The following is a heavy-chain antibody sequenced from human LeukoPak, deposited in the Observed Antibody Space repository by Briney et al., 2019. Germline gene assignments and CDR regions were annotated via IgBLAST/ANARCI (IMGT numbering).Heavy chain of an antibody. V-gene: IGHV3-23*01. CDR2: TSGSGSLT. CDR3: AKDRPNYYDSSGHYYRRDGDY. CDR1: GFTFSTYA. J-gene: IGHJ4*02. D-gene: IGHD3-22*01. Sequence: GGSLRLSCAASGFTFSTYAMSWVRQAPGKGLEWVSSTSGSGSLTYYAGSVKGRFTISRDNSKKTLYLQMNSLRVEDTAVYYCAKDRPNYYDSSGHYYRRDGDYWGQGTLVTVSS.